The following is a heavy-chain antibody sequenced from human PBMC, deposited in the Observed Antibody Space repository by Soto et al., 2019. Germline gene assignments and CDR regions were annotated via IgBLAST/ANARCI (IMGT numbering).Heavy chain of an antibody. D-gene: IGHD5-12*01. V-gene: IGHV3-33*06. CDR1: GXSFXXXX. Sequence: QPGRSLRLSCAXXGXSFXXXXXXXVRQAPXXXXXXXXXXXYDGSLQYYAAAVKGRFTISRDNSKNTLYLEMNSLRAEDTAVYYCANLWGDGYNLGQDYNGMDVWGQGTTVIVSS. J-gene: IGHJ6*02. CDR3: ANLWGDGYNLGQDYNGMDV. CDR2: XXYDGSLQ.